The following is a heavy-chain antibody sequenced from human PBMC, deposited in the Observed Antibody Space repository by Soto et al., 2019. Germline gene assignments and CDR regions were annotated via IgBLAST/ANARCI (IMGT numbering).Heavy chain of an antibody. CDR3: AIVVPAAIRGNWFDP. J-gene: IGHJ5*02. CDR2: IYHSGST. V-gene: IGHV4-4*02. CDR1: GGSISSSNW. Sequence: SETLSLTCAVSGGSISSSNWWSWVRQPPGKGLEWIGEIYHSGSTNYNPSLKSRVTISVDKSKNQFSLKLSSVTAADTAVYYCAIVVPAAIRGNWFDPWGQGTLVTGLL. D-gene: IGHD2-2*01.